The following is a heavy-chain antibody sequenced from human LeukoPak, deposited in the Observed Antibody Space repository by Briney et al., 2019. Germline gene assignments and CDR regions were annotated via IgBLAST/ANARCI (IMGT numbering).Heavy chain of an antibody. Sequence: GASVKVSCKASGYTFTGYYMHWVRQAPGQGLEWMGRINPNSGGTNYAQKFQGRVTMTRDTSISTAYMELSRLRSDDTAVYYCASLGGGYPLPFDYWGQGTLVTVSS. V-gene: IGHV1-2*06. J-gene: IGHJ4*02. CDR1: GYTFTGYY. D-gene: IGHD3-16*02. CDR2: INPNSGGT. CDR3: ASLGGGYPLPFDY.